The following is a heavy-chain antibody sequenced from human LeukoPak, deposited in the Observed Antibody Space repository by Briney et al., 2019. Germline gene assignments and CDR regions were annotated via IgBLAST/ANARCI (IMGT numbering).Heavy chain of an antibody. CDR1: GGSINSYY. Sequence: SETLSLTCTVSGGSINSYYWSWIRQPPGKGLEWIGYIFYSGGTTYNPSLKSRVTISVDRSKNQFSLKLSSVTAADTAVYYCARWSRGGNWFDPWGQGTLVTVPS. CDR2: IFYSGGT. J-gene: IGHJ5*02. CDR3: ARWSRGGNWFDP. V-gene: IGHV4-59*01.